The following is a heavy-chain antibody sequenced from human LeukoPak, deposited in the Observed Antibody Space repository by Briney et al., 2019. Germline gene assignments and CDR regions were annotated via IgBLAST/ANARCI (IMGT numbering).Heavy chain of an antibody. Sequence: PGGSLRLSCAASGFAFSSFGMHWVRQAPGKGLEWVAVIWYDGTNKYYADSVKGRFTISRDNAKNSLYLQMNSLRDEDTAVYYCAAGYGPYFDYWGQGTLVTVSS. CDR1: GFAFSSFG. CDR3: AAGYGPYFDY. V-gene: IGHV3-33*01. J-gene: IGHJ4*02. D-gene: IGHD5-12*01. CDR2: IWYDGTNK.